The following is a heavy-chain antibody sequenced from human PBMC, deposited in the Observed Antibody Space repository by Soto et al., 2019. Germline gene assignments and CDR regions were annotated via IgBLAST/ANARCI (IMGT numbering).Heavy chain of an antibody. CDR3: ARDSEEAAAGTINVFDY. V-gene: IGHV3-48*01. Sequence: PGGSLRLSCAASGFTFSSYSMNWVRQAPGKGLEWVSYISSSSSTIYYADSVKGRFTISRDNAKNSLYLQMNSLRAEDTAVYYCARDSEEAAAGTINVFDYWGQGTLVTVSS. CDR1: GFTFSSYS. D-gene: IGHD6-13*01. CDR2: ISSSSSTI. J-gene: IGHJ4*02.